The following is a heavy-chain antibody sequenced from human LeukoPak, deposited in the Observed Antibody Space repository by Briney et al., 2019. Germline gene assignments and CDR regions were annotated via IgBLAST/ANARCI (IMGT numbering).Heavy chain of an antibody. CDR3: ARGGNRFGGFYFDY. V-gene: IGHV4-31*03. Sequence: SETLSLTCTVSAGSLSSGGHYWSWIRQFPGKGLESIGFIHHSGSTRHNPSLKSRVAISIDTSKNQFALKLTSVTAADTAVYYCARGGNRFGGFYFDYWGQGTLVTVSS. J-gene: IGHJ4*02. CDR1: AGSLSSGGHY. D-gene: IGHD3-10*01. CDR2: IHHSGST.